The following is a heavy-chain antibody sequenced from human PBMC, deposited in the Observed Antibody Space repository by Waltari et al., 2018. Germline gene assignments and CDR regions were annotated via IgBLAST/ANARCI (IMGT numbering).Heavy chain of an antibody. V-gene: IGHV3-48*04. Sequence: EVQLVESGVGLVQPGGSLRLSCAASGFTFSSYSMNLVLQAPGKGLEWVSYISSSSSTIYYADSVKGRFTISRDNAKNSLYLQMNSLRAEDTAVYYCARGYYGSGSYGWGQGTLVTVSS. CDR1: GFTFSSYS. CDR2: ISSSSSTI. J-gene: IGHJ4*02. CDR3: ARGYYGSGSYG. D-gene: IGHD3-10*01.